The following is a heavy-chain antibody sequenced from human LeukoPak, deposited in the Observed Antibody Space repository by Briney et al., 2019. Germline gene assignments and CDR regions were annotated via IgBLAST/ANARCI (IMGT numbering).Heavy chain of an antibody. CDR1: GFTFSSYS. Sequence: SGVSLTLSCAASGFTFSSYSMNWLPPAPGKAREGGSYISTSSSYIYYAKSVKGRFTISRDNAKNSLYLQMDSMSAEDTAVYYCARANPAGHVDYWGQGTLVTVSS. CDR3: ARANPAGHVDY. CDR2: ISTSSSYI. V-gene: IGHV3-21*01. J-gene: IGHJ4*02. D-gene: IGHD6-13*01.